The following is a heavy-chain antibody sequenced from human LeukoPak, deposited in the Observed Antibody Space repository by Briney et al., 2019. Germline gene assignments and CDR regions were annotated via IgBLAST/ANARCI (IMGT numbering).Heavy chain of an antibody. V-gene: IGHV3-48*03. CDR1: GFTFSSYE. D-gene: IGHD4-17*01. J-gene: IGHJ3*02. CDR2: ISSSGSTI. Sequence: GGSLRLSCAASGFTFSSYEMNWVRQAPGKGLEWVSYISSSGSTIYYADSVKGRFTISRDNAKNSLYLQMNSLRAEDTAVYYCARERRGSHGDSRDAFDIWGQGTMVTVSS. CDR3: ARERRGSHGDSRDAFDI.